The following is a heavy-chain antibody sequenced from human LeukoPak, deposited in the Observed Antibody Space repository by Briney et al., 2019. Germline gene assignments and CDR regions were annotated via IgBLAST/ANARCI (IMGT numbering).Heavy chain of an antibody. V-gene: IGHV3-64*01. D-gene: IGHD3-22*01. CDR1: GFSFRNYA. CDR2: ITGDGGTT. Sequence: GGSLRLSCAASGFSFRNYAMHWVRQAPGEGLEYVSAITGDGGTTYYARSVKDRFTISRDNSKNTLYLQMGSLRAEDMAVYYCARIYYDRGGHYYDYWGQGTLVTVSS. J-gene: IGHJ4*02. CDR3: ARIYYDRGGHYYDY.